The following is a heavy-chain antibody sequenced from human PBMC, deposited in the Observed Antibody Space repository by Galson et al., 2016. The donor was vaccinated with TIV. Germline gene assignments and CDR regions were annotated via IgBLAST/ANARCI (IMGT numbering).Heavy chain of an antibody. V-gene: IGHV4-34*01. J-gene: IGHJ3*02. CDR1: GGSFSGDY. Sequence: LSLTCAVNGGSFSGDYWSWLRQPPGEGLEWIGEINSLGATSYNPSLESRVTISVDTSKNHFSLKLSSVTAADTAVYYCARDTASGTYSGKDAFDIWGQGKMVTVSS. CDR2: INSLGAT. D-gene: IGHD1-26*01. CDR3: ARDTASGTYSGKDAFDI.